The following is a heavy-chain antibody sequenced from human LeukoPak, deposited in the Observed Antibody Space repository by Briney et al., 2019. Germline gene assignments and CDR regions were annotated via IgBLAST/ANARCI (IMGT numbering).Heavy chain of an antibody. D-gene: IGHD2-2*01. CDR3: ARTIDLGYCSSTSCYNWFDP. J-gene: IGHJ5*02. CDR1: GGSISSYY. CDR2: IYYSGST. Sequence: SETLSLTCTVSGGSISSYYWSWIRQPPGKGLEWIGYIYYSGSTNYNPSLKSRVTISVDTSKNQFSLKLSSVTAADTAVYYCARTIDLGYCSSTSCYNWFDPWGQGTLVTVSS. V-gene: IGHV4-59*01.